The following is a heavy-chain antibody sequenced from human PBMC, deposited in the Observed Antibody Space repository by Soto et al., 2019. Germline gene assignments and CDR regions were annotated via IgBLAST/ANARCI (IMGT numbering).Heavy chain of an antibody. CDR3: ARDDDNDANALDY. CDR2: IWNDGIRK. J-gene: IGHJ4*02. V-gene: IGHV3-33*01. Sequence: VQLVESGGGMVQPGTSLRLSCAAFGFTFSKYGMHWVRQAPGKGLEWVALIWNDGIRKVYVDSVKGRFTISRDNSKNTLDLQMTNLRDEDTAVYYCARDDDNDANALDYWGPGTLVTVSS. CDR1: GFTFSKYG.